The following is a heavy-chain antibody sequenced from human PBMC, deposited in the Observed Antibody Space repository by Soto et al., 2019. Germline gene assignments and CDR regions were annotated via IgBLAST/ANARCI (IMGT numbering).Heavy chain of an antibody. CDR2: IWYDGSNK. CDR1: GFTFSSYG. Sequence: QVQLVESGGGVVQPGRSLRLSCAASGFTFSSYGMHWVRQAPGKGLEWVAVIWYDGSNKYYADSVKGRFTISRDNSKNTLYLQMNSLRAEDTAVYYCARDADSGYEPPPSYGMDVWGQGTTVTVSS. CDR3: ARDADSGYEPPPSYGMDV. D-gene: IGHD5-12*01. V-gene: IGHV3-33*01. J-gene: IGHJ6*02.